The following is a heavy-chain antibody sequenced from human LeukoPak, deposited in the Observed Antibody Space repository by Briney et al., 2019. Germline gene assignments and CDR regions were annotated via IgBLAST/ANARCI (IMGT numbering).Heavy chain of an antibody. Sequence: GGSLRLSCSASGFISSNYWMTWVRQAPGKGLEWVANIKQDGSEKYYVHSVKGRFTISRDNAKKSLYLQMNSLRAEDTAVYCCARDMIILQSWGQGTLVTVSS. CDR3: ARDMIILQS. CDR2: IKQDGSEK. J-gene: IGHJ5*02. D-gene: IGHD3-16*01. CDR1: GFISSNYW. V-gene: IGHV3-7*04.